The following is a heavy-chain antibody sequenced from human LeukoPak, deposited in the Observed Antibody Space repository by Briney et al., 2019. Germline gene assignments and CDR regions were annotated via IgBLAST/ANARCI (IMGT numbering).Heavy chain of an antibody. D-gene: IGHD3-9*01. CDR3: PRDFSYDILTGYYPYYYYGMDV. V-gene: IGHV3-21*01. CDR2: ISSSSSDI. J-gene: IGHJ6*02. Sequence: GGSLRLSCAASGFTFSSYSMNWVRQAPGKGLEWVSSISSSSSDIYYADSVKGRFTISRDNAKNSLYLQMNSLRAEDTAVYYCPRDFSYDILTGYYPYYYYGMDVWGQGTTVTVSS. CDR1: GFTFSSYS.